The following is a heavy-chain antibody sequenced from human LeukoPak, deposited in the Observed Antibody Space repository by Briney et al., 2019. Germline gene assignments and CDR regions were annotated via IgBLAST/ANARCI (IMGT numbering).Heavy chain of an antibody. CDR3: ARMGREGGWSHFDY. CDR2: IYHSGST. J-gene: IGHJ4*02. D-gene: IGHD3-16*01. V-gene: IGHV4-30-2*01. Sequence: SSETLSLTCTVSGGSISSGGYYWSWIRQPPGKGLEWIGYIYHSGSTYYNPSLKSRVTISVDRSKNQFSLKLSSVTAADTAVYYCARMGREGGWSHFDYWGQGTLVTVSS. CDR1: GGSISSGGYY.